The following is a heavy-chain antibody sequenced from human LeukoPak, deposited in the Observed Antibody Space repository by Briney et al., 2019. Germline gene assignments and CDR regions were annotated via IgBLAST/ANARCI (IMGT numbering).Heavy chain of an antibody. D-gene: IGHD6-25*01. CDR2: ISGSGGSK. J-gene: IGHJ3*02. CDR3: PKDYGYDAFDI. Sequence: EAGGSLRLSCAASGFTFSSYAMSWVRQAPGKGLEWVSAISGSGGSKYYADSVKGRFTISRDNSKNTLYLQMNSMRAEDTAVYYCPKDYGYDAFDIWGQGTMVTVSS. V-gene: IGHV3-23*01. CDR1: GFTFSSYA.